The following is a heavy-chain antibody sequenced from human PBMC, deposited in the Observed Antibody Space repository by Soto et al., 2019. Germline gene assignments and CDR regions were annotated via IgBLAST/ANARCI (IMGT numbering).Heavy chain of an antibody. CDR1: GGSFSGYY. CDR3: ARGRAEYDILTGHYYFDY. Sequence: SETLSLTCAVYGGSFSGYYWSWIRRPPGKGLEWIGEINHSGSTNYNPSLKSRVTISVDTSKNQFSLKLSSVTAADTALYYCARGRAEYDILTGHYYFDYWGQGTLVTVSS. J-gene: IGHJ4*02. CDR2: INHSGST. V-gene: IGHV4-34*01. D-gene: IGHD3-9*01.